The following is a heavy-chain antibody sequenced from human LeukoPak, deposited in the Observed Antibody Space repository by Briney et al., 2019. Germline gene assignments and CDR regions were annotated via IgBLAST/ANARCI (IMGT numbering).Heavy chain of an antibody. V-gene: IGHV3-11*03. CDR3: ARTIGRVPGGHFDY. CDR1: GFTFSDSF. J-gene: IGHJ4*02. D-gene: IGHD3-9*01. Sequence: PGGSLRLSCAASGFTFSDSFMNWLRQAPGKGLVWVSYISSSGHYTNYADSVEGRFTISRDNAKNSLFLQMNSLRAEDTAVYYCARTIGRVPGGHFDYWGQGTLVTVSS. CDR2: ISSSGHYT.